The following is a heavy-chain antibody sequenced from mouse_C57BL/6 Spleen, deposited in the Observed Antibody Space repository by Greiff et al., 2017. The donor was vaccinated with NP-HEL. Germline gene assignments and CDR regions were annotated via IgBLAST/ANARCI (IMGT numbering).Heavy chain of an antibody. V-gene: IGHV5-9-1*02. CDR1: GFTFSSYA. Sequence: EVKLVESGEGLVKPGGSLKLSCAASGFTFSSYAMSWVRQTPEQRLEWVAYISSGGDYIYYVDTVKGRFPISRDNARNTLYLQMSNLKSEDTAMYYCTRASYYGYYAMDYWGQGTSVTVSS. CDR2: ISSGGDYI. CDR3: TRASYYGYYAMDY. J-gene: IGHJ4*01. D-gene: IGHD1-2*01.